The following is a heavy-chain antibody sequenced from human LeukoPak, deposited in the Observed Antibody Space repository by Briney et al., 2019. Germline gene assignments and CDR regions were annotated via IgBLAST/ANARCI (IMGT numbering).Heavy chain of an antibody. Sequence: SETLSLTCTVSGYSISSGYYWGWIRQPPGKGLEWIGSIYHSGSTYYNPSLKSRVTISVDTSKNQFSLKLSSVTAAETAVYYCAREVVVVTAVDYWGQGTLVTVSS. D-gene: IGHD2-2*01. CDR1: GYSISSGYY. V-gene: IGHV4-38-2*02. J-gene: IGHJ4*02. CDR2: IYHSGST. CDR3: AREVVVVTAVDY.